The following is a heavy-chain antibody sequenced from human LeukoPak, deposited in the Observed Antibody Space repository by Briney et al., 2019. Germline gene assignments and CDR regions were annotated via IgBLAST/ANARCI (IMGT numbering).Heavy chain of an antibody. D-gene: IGHD6-13*01. CDR1: GFTFSSYA. J-gene: IGHJ4*02. Sequence: GGSLRLSCAAPGFTFSSYAMSWVRQAPGKGLEWVSAISGSGDKTYYADSVKGRFTISRDSSKNTMYLQMNSLRAEDTAVYYCAKDIIIAAAGPAYFDYWGQGTLVTVSS. CDR2: ISGSGDKT. V-gene: IGHV3-23*01. CDR3: AKDIIIAAAGPAYFDY.